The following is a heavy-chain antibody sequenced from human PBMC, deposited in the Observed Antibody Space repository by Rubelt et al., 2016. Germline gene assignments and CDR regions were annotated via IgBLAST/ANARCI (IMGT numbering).Heavy chain of an antibody. V-gene: IGHV4-59*12. CDR3: ARAGDYGDYEVHYYYGMDV. D-gene: IGHD4-17*01. CDR2: IYYSGST. Sequence: GLVKPSETLSLTCTVSGGSISSYYWSWIRQPPGKGLEWIGYIYYSGSTNYNPSLKSRVTISVDTSKNQFSLKLSSVTAADTAVYYCARAGDYGDYEVHYYYGMDVWGQGTTVTVSS. CDR1: GGSISSYY. J-gene: IGHJ6*02.